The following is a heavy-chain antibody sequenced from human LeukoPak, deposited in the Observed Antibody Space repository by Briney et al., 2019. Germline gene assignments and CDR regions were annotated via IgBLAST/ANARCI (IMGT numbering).Heavy chain of an antibody. D-gene: IGHD3-9*01. J-gene: IGHJ6*03. CDR1: GFTLSSYE. V-gene: IGHV3-23*01. Sequence: GGSLRLSCTVSGFTLSSYEMTWFRQAPGKGLEWVSSIGYGGADSHYADSVKGRFTISRDNSKNTLYLQMNSLRAEDTALYYCARDGYFGSDSVTGAGALGDYYMDVWGKGTTVTVSS. CDR3: ARDGYFGSDSVTGAGALGDYYMDV. CDR2: IGYGGADS.